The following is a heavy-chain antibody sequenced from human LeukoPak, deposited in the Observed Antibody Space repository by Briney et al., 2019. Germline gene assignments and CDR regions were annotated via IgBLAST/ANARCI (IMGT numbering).Heavy chain of an antibody. CDR2: TTPIFGTG. Sequence: ASVKVSCKAAGGTFSSYAISWVRQAPGQALEWMGGTTPIFGTGNYAQKLQATVTITTHESTRTAYMELICLRSDDTAVYYCARAPSSSSWYSYYYMDVWGKGTTVTVSS. CDR1: GGTFSSYA. J-gene: IGHJ6*03. CDR3: ARAPSSSSWYSYYYMDV. D-gene: IGHD6-13*01. V-gene: IGHV1-69*05.